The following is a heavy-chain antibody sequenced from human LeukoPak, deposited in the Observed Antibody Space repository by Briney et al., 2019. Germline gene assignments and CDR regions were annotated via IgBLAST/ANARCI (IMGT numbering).Heavy chain of an antibody. CDR2: IWYDGTNK. D-gene: IGHD3/OR15-3a*01. CDR1: GXTFSSFG. Sequence: PGRSLRLSCAASGXTFSSFGMHWVRQAPGKGLEWVAVIWYDGTNKYYADSVKGRFTISRDNAKNSLYLQMNSLRDEDTAVYYCATEGLGVDHWGQGTLVTVSS. V-gene: IGHV3-33*01. J-gene: IGHJ4*02. CDR3: ATEGLGVDH.